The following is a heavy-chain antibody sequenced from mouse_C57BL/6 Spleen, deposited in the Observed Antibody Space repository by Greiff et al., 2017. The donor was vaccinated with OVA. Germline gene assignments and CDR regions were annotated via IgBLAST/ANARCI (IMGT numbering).Heavy chain of an antibody. V-gene: IGHV14-4*01. J-gene: IGHJ1*03. CDR3: TTGVTTVVRYFDV. CDR1: GFNIKDDY. CDR2: IDPENGDT. D-gene: IGHD1-1*01. Sequence: EVQLVESGAELVRPGASVKLSCTASGFNIKDDYMHWVKQRPEQGLEWIGWIDPENGDTEYASKFQGKATITADTSSNTAYLQLSSLTSEDTAVYYCTTGVTTVVRYFDVWGTGTTVTVSS.